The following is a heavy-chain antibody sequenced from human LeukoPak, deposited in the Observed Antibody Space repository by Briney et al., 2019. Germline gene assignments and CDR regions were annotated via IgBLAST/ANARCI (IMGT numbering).Heavy chain of an antibody. J-gene: IGHJ4*02. D-gene: IGHD3-10*01. Sequence: PSETLSLTCTVSGGSISSYYWSWIRQPPEKGLEWVGTIYYSGSTNYNPSLKSRVTISVDTSKNQFSLKLTSVTAADTAVYYCARDQTYSGSGIYTYFDYWGQGILVAVSS. CDR3: ARDQTYSGSGIYTYFDY. V-gene: IGHV4-59*12. CDR2: IYYSGST. CDR1: GGSISSYY.